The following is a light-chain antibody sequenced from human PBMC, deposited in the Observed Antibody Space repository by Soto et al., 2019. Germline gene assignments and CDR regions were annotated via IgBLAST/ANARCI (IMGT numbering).Light chain of an antibody. J-gene: IGLJ3*02. CDR2: EVS. Sequence: QSALTQPASVSGSPGQSITISCTGTSSDVGAYNYVSWYQQHPGKAPKLMIYEVSNRPSGVSNRFSGSKSGNTASLTISGLQAEDESDYYCSSYTMSSTWVFGGGTQLTVL. CDR1: SSDVGAYNY. V-gene: IGLV2-14*01. CDR3: SSYTMSSTWV.